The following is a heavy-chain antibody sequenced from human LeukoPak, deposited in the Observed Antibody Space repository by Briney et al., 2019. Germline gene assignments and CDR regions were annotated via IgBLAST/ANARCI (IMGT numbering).Heavy chain of an antibody. D-gene: IGHD6-19*01. CDR1: GGSISTNNYY. J-gene: IGHJ5*02. CDR3: ARGVGQWLVRQGRTYNWFDP. CDR2: IFYSGHT. Sequence: PSETLSLTCTVSGGSISTNNYYWGWIRQPPGKGLEWIGSIFYSGHTYYNPSLKSRVTISVDTSKNHFSLKVNSVTAADTAVYYCARGVGQWLVRQGRTYNWFDPWGQGTLVTVSS. V-gene: IGHV4-39*02.